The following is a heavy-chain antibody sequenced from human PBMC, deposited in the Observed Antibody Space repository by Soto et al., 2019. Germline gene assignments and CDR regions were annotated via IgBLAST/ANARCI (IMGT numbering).Heavy chain of an antibody. D-gene: IGHD6-19*01. J-gene: IGHJ4*02. V-gene: IGHV1-18*01. CDR2: ISAYNGNT. CDR3: ASIITGYSSGWYFY. Sequence: APVKVSCKASGYTFTSYGISWVRQAPGQGLEWMGWISAYNGNTNYAQKLQGRVTMTTDTSTSTAYMELRSLRSDDTAVYYCASIITGYSSGWYFYWGQGTLVTVSS. CDR1: GYTFTSYG.